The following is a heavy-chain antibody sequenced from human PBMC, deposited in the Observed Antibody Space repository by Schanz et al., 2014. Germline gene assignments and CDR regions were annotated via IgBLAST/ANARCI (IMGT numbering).Heavy chain of an antibody. CDR2: IYLSDGST. CDR1: GYTLTNFD. Sequence: QVQLVQSGAEVKKPGASVKVSCKASGYTLTNFDINWVRQAPGQGLEWMGRIYLSDGSTRYAQKFQGRVTVTSDTSTTTVYIDLSSLISEDTAVYYCAFDRDDAYDIWGQGTTVTVSS. D-gene: IGHD3-9*01. V-gene: IGHV1-46*01. CDR3: AFDRDDAYDI. J-gene: IGHJ3*02.